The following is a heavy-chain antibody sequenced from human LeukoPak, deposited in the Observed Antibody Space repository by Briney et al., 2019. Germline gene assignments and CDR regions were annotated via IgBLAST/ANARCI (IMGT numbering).Heavy chain of an antibody. J-gene: IGHJ5*02. V-gene: IGHV1-46*01. CDR3: ARVGVGATLIAWFDP. CDR1: GYTFSSYY. CDR2: INPSGGST. D-gene: IGHD1-26*01. Sequence: ASVKVSCKASGYTFSSYYMHWVRQAPGQGLEWMGIINPSGGSTTYAQKFQGRVTMTRDISTSTVYMELSSLRSEDTAVYYCARVGVGATLIAWFDPWGQGTLVTVSS.